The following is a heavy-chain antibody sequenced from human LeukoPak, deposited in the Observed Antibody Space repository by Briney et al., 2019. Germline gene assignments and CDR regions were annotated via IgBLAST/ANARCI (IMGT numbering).Heavy chain of an antibody. CDR2: ISSSGSII. V-gene: IGHV3-48*03. J-gene: IGHJ4*02. CDR1: GFTFSSYE. D-gene: IGHD6-13*01. CDR3: ARVKQQLVAPDY. Sequence: GGSLRLSCAASGFTFSSYEMNWVRQAPGKGLEWVSYISSSGSIIYYADSVKGRFTISRDNAKNSLYLQMNSLRAEDTAVYYCARVKQQLVAPDYWGQGTLVTVSS.